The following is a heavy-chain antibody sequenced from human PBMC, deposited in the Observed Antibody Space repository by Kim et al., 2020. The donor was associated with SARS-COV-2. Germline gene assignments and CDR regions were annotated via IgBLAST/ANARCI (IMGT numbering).Heavy chain of an antibody. D-gene: IGHD1-26*01. V-gene: IGHV3-53*01. CDR3: AREKVDYYYYYGMDV. Sequence: GGSLRLSCAASGFTVSSNYMSWVRQAPGKGLEWVSVIYSGGSTYYADSVKGRFTISRDNSKNTLYLQMNSLRAEDTAVYYCAREKVDYYYYYGMDVWGQGTTVTVSS. J-gene: IGHJ6*02. CDR1: GFTVSSNY. CDR2: IYSGGST.